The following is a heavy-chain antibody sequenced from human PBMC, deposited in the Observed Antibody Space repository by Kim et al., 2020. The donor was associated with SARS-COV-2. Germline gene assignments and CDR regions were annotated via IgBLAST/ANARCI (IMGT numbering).Heavy chain of an antibody. Sequence: GGSLRLSCAASGFTFSSYWMSWVRQAPGKGLEWVATIKKDGSEKYYVDSVKGRFTIYRDNANNLLNLQMNSLRAEDTAIYYCARCEMTTINNFNYWGQGTLVIVSS. V-gene: IGHV3-7*03. J-gene: IGHJ4*02. CDR2: IKKDGSEK. CDR3: ARCEMTTINNFNY. CDR1: GFTFSSYW.